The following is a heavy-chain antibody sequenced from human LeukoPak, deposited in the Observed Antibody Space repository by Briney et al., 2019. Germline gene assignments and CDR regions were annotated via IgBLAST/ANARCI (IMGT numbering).Heavy chain of an antibody. CDR2: INHSGST. CDR3: ARGASGLFFDY. D-gene: IGHD3-10*01. CDR1: GGSFSGYY. V-gene: IGHV4-34*01. J-gene: IGHJ4*02. Sequence: PSETLSLTCAVYGGSFSGYYWSWIRQPPGKGLEWIGEINHSGSTNYNPSLKSRVPISVDTSKNQFSLKLSSVTAADTAVYYCARGASGLFFDYWGQGTLVTVSS.